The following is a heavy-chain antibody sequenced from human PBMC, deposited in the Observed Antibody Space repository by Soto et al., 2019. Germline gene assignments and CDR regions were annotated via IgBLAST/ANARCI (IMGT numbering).Heavy chain of an antibody. Sequence: GGSLRLSCAASGFTFSSYAMHWVRQAPGKGLEWVAVISYDGSNKYYADSVKGRFTISRDNSKNTLYLQMNSQRAEDTAVYYCARDNPPTVTTPFQHWGQGTLVTVSS. D-gene: IGHD4-17*01. CDR1: GFTFSSYA. J-gene: IGHJ1*01. CDR3: ARDNPPTVTTPFQH. CDR2: ISYDGSNK. V-gene: IGHV3-30-3*01.